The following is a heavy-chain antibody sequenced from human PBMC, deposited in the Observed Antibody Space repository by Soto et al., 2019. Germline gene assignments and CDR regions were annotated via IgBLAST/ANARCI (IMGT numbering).Heavy chain of an antibody. CDR3: ARGLVIGLRYFDWFPVYYFDY. CDR1: GGSFSGYY. CDR2: INHSGST. Sequence: SETLSLTCAVYGGSFSGYYWSWIRQPPGKGLEWIGEINHSGSTNYNPSLKSRVTISVDTSKNQFSLKLSSVTAADTVVYYCARGLVIGLRYFDWFPVYYFDYWGQGTLVTVSS. J-gene: IGHJ4*02. D-gene: IGHD3-9*01. V-gene: IGHV4-34*01.